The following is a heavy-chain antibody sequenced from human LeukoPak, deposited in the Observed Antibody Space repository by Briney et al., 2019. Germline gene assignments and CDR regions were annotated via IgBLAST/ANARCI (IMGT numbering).Heavy chain of an antibody. D-gene: IGHD5-12*01. Sequence: ASVTVSCKASGYTFTTYSITWVRQAPGQGLEWMGWISTNNGNADYAQNFRSRVTMTTDTSTNTAYMELRSLRSDDTAVYYCARDLDRIVPTTADYWGQGTLVTVSS. CDR3: ARDLDRIVPTTADY. V-gene: IGHV1-18*01. CDR1: GYTFTTYS. J-gene: IGHJ4*02. CDR2: ISTNNGNA.